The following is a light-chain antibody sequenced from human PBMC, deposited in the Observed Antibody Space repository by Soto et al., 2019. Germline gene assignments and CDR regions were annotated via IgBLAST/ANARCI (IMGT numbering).Light chain of an antibody. CDR3: QQRSNWAWT. V-gene: IGKV3-11*01. CDR2: DAS. Sequence: ELVLTQSPATLSLSPGERATLSCRASQSVSSYLAWYQQKPDQAPRLLIYDASNRATGIPARFSGSGSGTDFTLTISSLEPEDFAVYYCQQRSNWAWTFGQGTKVDIK. CDR1: QSVSSY. J-gene: IGKJ1*01.